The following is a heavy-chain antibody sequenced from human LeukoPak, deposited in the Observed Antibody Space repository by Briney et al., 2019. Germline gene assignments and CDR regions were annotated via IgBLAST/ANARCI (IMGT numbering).Heavy chain of an antibody. D-gene: IGHD3-22*01. Sequence: PETLSLTCTVSGGSISSYYWSWIRQPPGKGLEWIGYIYYSGSTNYNPSLKSRVTISVDTSKNQFSLKLSSVTAADTAVYYCARDSSGYYLHWGQGTLVTVSS. V-gene: IGHV4-59*01. CDR3: ARDSSGYYLH. CDR2: IYYSGST. CDR1: GGSISSYY. J-gene: IGHJ4*02.